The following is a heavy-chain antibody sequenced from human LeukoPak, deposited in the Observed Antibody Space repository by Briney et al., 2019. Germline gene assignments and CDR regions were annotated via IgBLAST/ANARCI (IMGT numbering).Heavy chain of an antibody. Sequence: PGGSLRLSCAASGFTFSSYAMSWVRQAPGKGLEWVSAISGSGGSTYYADSVKGRFTISRDNSKNTLYLQMNSLRAEDTAVYYCAKHSAQRSVDIVATVGVWGQGTLVTVSS. CDR3: AKHSAQRSVDIVATVGV. V-gene: IGHV3-23*01. J-gene: IGHJ4*02. D-gene: IGHD5-12*01. CDR1: GFTFSSYA. CDR2: ISGSGGST.